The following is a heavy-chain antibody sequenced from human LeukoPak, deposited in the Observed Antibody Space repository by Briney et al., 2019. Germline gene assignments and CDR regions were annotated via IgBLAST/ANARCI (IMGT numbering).Heavy chain of an antibody. CDR3: ARDQTILLWFGETINAFDI. Sequence: EGSLRLSCAAPGFTVSSNYMSWVRQAPGKGLEWVSVIYSGGSTYYADSVKGRFTISRDNSKNTLYLQMNSLRAEDTAVYYCARDQTILLWFGETINAFDIWGQGTMVTVSS. CDR1: GFTVSSNY. CDR2: IYSGGST. J-gene: IGHJ3*02. D-gene: IGHD3-10*01. V-gene: IGHV3-66*01.